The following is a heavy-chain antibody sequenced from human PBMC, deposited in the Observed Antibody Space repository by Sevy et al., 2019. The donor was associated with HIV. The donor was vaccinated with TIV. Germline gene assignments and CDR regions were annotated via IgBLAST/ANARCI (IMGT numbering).Heavy chain of an antibody. V-gene: IGHV3-33*08. J-gene: IGHJ3*02. CDR3: ASEHNWDDAFDI. CDR1: GFTFNMYG. Sequence: GGSLRLSCAASGFTFNMYGMHWVRQAPGKGLEWVGQIWYDGSIKKCADSVKGRFTISRDNSKSTLYLQMNSLRGEDTAVYFCASEHNWDDAFDIWGQGTMVTVSS. CDR2: IWYDGSIK. D-gene: IGHD1-1*01.